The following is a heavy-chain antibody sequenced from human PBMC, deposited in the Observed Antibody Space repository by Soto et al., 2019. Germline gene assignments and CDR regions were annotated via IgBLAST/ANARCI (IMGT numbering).Heavy chain of an antibody. CDR3: AKAYFVWSSEQPYYFDY. CDR1: GFTFSNHA. D-gene: IGHD3-16*01. Sequence: VQLLDSGGGLVQPGGSLRLSCAASGFTFSNHAMTWVRQGPGKGLEWVSGISGSGGRSYYADSVKGRFTISRDNSKSTLYLQMNSLRAEDTAVYYRAKAYFVWSSEQPYYFDYWGQGTLVTVSS. J-gene: IGHJ4*02. V-gene: IGHV3-23*01. CDR2: ISGSGGRS.